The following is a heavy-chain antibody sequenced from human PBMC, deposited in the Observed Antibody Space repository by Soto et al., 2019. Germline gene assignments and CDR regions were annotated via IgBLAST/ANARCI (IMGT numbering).Heavy chain of an antibody. D-gene: IGHD2-2*01. J-gene: IGHJ4*02. V-gene: IGHV3-23*01. CDR2: ISVSGNR. CDR1: GFTFSRFA. CDR3: ARQGCDVTCCFFDY. Sequence: GGSLRLSCAASGFTFSRFAMTWVRQAPGKGLEWVSSISVSGNRYYADSVKGRFTISRDNSESTVYLQMDSLRAEDTAIYYCARQGCDVTCCFFDYRGQGSLVTVS.